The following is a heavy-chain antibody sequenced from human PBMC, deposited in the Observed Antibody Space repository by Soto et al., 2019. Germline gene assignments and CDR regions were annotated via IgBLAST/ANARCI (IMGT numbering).Heavy chain of an antibody. D-gene: IGHD1-7*01. J-gene: IGHJ5*01. V-gene: IGHV3-74*01. CDR2: INGDGSST. CDR1: GFTFSSHW. Sequence: EVQLVESGGGLVQPGGSLRLSCAASGFTFSSHWMHWVRQAPGKGLVWVSRINGDGSSTSYADSVKGRFTISRDNAKNMLYLQVNSLRADDTAVYYCAGSPGLSHISGTTLGAWGQGTLVTVSS. CDR3: AGSPGLSHISGTTLGA.